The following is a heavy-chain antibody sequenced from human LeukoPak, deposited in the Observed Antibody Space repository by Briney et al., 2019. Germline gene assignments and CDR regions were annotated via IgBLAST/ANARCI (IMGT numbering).Heavy chain of an antibody. D-gene: IGHD1-1*01. J-gene: IGHJ5*02. CDR3: ARQPEGTWFDP. Sequence: GASLQLSCKGSGYSFTSSWISWVRQMPGKGLEWRGNIDPSDSYTNYSPSFQGHVTISADKSISTAYLQWSSLKASDIAMYYCARQPEGTWFDPWGQGTLVTVSP. V-gene: IGHV5-10-1*01. CDR2: IDPSDSYT. CDR1: GYSFTSSW.